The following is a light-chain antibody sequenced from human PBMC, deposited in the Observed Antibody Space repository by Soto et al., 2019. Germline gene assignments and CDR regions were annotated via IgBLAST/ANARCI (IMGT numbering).Light chain of an antibody. Sequence: QSVMTQPASVSGSPGQWITISCSGTSSDVGGYNYVSWYQQHPGEAPKLIIYDVSYRPSGVSNRFSGSKSGNTASLTISGLQAEDEAHYFCSSYTSSAPGVLFGGGTQLTVL. CDR2: DVS. CDR1: SSDVGGYNY. J-gene: IGLJ2*01. V-gene: IGLV2-14*03. CDR3: SSYTSSAPGVL.